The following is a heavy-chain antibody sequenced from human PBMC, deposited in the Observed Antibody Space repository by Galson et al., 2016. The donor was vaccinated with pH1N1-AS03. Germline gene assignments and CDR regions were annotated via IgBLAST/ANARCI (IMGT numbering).Heavy chain of an antibody. J-gene: IGHJ4*02. V-gene: IGHV7-4-1*01. CDR1: GYTFTSYT. D-gene: IGHD6-19*01. CDR3: ARGYMSVSGCWDY. Sequence: SVKVSCKASGYTFTSYTMIWVRQAPGQGLECMGWINTNTGNPTYAQGFTGRFAFSLDTSVSTAYLQIGILKAEDTAVYYCARGYMSVSGCWDYWGQGTLVTVSS. CDR2: INTNTGNP.